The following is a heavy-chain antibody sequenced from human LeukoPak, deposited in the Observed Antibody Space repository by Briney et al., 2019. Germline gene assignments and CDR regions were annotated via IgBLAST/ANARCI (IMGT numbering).Heavy chain of an antibody. V-gene: IGHV3-9*01. J-gene: IGHJ4*02. D-gene: IGHD1-26*01. CDR1: GFTFDDYA. CDR2: IIWNSDSI. Sequence: PGRSLRASCAASGFTFDDYAMHWVRQAPGKGLEWVSGIIWNSDSIGYADSVKGRFTISRDNAKNSLYLQMNSLRAEDTALYYCAKDISVGATPYYFDYWGQGTRVTVSS. CDR3: AKDISVGATPYYFDY.